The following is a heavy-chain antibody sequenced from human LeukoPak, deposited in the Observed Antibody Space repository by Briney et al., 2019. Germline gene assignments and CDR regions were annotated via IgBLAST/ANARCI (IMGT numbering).Heavy chain of an antibody. CDR3: ARGYCTNGVCYIGPFDY. CDR2: IYYSGST. Sequence: SETLSLTCAVYGGSFSGYYWSWIRQPPGKGLEWIGYIYYSGSTNYNPSLKSRVTISVDTSKNQFSLKLSSVTAADTAVYYCARGYCTNGVCYIGPFDYWGQGTLVTVSS. V-gene: IGHV4-59*01. D-gene: IGHD2-8*01. CDR1: GGSFSGYY. J-gene: IGHJ4*02.